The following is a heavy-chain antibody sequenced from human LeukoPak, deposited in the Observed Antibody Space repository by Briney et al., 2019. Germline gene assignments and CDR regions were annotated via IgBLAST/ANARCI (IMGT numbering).Heavy chain of an antibody. CDR2: ISSSSSYI. V-gene: IGHV3-21*01. CDR1: GFTFSSYW. D-gene: IGHD2-2*01. Sequence: GGSLRLSCAASGFTFSSYWMHWVRQAPGKGLVWVSSISSSSSYIYYADSVKGRFTISRDNAKNSLYLQMNSLRAEDTAVYYCARAKIVVVPAARAKYYFDYWGQGTLVTVSS. J-gene: IGHJ4*02. CDR3: ARAKIVVVPAARAKYYFDY.